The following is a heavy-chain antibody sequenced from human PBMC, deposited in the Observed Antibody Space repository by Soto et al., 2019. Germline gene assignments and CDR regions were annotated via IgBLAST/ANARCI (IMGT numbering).Heavy chain of an antibody. D-gene: IGHD5-18*01. V-gene: IGHV3-23*01. J-gene: IGHJ6*02. Sequence: PGGSLRLSCAASGFTFSSYAMSWVRQAPGKGLEWVSAISGSGGGTYYADSVKGRFTISRDNSKNTLYLQMNSLRAEDTAVYSCAREGGEMATATGYQYGMGVWGQGTTVTVSS. CDR2: ISGSGGGT. CDR3: AREGGEMATATGYQYGMGV. CDR1: GFTFSSYA.